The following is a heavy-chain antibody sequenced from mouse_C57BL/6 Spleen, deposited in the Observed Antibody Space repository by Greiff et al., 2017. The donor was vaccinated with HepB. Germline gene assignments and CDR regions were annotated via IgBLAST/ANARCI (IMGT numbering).Heavy chain of an antibody. V-gene: IGHV1-64*01. CDR2: IHPNSGST. Sequence: QVQLQQPGAELVKPGASVKLSCKASGYTFTSYWMHWVKRRPGQGLEWIGMIHPNSGSTNYNEKFKSKATLTVDKSSSTAYMQLSSLTSEDSAVYYCARDGYGGFAYWGQGTLVTVSA. CDR3: ARDGYGGFAY. CDR1: GYTFTSYW. D-gene: IGHD2-2*01. J-gene: IGHJ3*01.